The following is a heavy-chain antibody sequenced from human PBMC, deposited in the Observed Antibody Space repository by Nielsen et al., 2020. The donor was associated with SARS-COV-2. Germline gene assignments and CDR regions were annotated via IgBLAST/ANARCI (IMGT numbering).Heavy chain of an antibody. J-gene: IGHJ1*01. CDR1: GFPFSSYE. CDR3: AREVSYYDSSGYYPEYFQH. D-gene: IGHD3-22*01. CDR2: IGGNGRNI. Sequence: GESLKISCAASGFPFSSYEMNWVRQAPGKALEWLSYIGGNGRNIFYADSVKGRFTISRDNAENSLSLQMNSLRAEDTAVYYCAREVSYYDSSGYYPEYFQHWGQGTLVTVSS. V-gene: IGHV3-48*03.